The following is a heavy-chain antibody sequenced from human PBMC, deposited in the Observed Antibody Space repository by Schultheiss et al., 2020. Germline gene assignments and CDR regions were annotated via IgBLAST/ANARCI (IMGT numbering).Heavy chain of an antibody. CDR3: ARDYSSAVAGLWSPDAFDI. D-gene: IGHD6-19*01. CDR2: ISGSGGST. Sequence: GESLKISCAASGFTFSSYSMNWVRQAPGKGLEWVSAISGSGGSTYYADSVKGRFTISRDNSKNSLYLQMNSLRAEDTAVYYCARDYSSAVAGLWSPDAFDIWGQGTMVTVSS. J-gene: IGHJ3*02. V-gene: IGHV3-23*01. CDR1: GFTFSSYS.